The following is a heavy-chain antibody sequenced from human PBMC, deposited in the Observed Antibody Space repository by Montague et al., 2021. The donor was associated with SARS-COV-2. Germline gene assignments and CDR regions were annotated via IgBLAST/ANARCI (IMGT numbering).Heavy chain of an antibody. CDR2: INHGGST. Sequence: SETLSLTCAVSGGSFSGYYWNWIRQPPGKGLGWIGEINHGGSTKYSPSLKSRLTISADTSKNQFSLKLTSVAAADTAVYYCARLRDGVVPSPILGVGPYYSYYYMDVWGRGTTVTVSS. CDR1: GGSFSGYY. V-gene: IGHV4-34*01. D-gene: IGHD3-10*01. J-gene: IGHJ6*03. CDR3: ARLRDGVVPSPILGVGPYYSYYYMDV.